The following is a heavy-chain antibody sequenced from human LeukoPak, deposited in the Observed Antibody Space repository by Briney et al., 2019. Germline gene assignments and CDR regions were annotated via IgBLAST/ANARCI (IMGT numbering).Heavy chain of an antibody. J-gene: IGHJ4*02. CDR3: ARTYYYDSSGYHFDY. CDR2: IYYSGST. D-gene: IGHD3-22*01. V-gene: IGHV4-59*01. CDR1: GGSISSYY. Sequence: PSETLPLTCTVSGGSISSYYWSWIRQPPGKGLEWIGYIYYSGSTNYNPSLKSRVTISVDTSKNQFSLKLSSVTAADTAVYYCARTYYYDSSGYHFDYWGQGTLVTVSS.